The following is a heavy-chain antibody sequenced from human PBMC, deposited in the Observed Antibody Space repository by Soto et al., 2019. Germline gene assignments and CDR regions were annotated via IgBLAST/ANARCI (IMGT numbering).Heavy chain of an antibody. V-gene: IGHV1-18*01. D-gene: IGHD3-3*01. CDR1: GYTFTSYG. J-gene: IGHJ6*02. CDR3: ARGQSGRHFGVVTHYTMDV. CDR2: ISAYNGNT. Sequence: ASVKVSCKASGYTFTSYGISWVRQAPGQGLEWMGWISAYNGNTNYAQKLQGRVTMTTDTSTSTAYMELRSLRSDDTAVYYCARGQSGRHFGVVTHYTMDVWGQGTTVTVSS.